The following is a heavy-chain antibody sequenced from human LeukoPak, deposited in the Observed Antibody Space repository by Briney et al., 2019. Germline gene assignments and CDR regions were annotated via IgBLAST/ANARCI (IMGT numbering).Heavy chain of an antibody. D-gene: IGHD3-9*01. Sequence: SETLSLTCAVYGGSFSDYYWSWIRQPPGKGLEWIGEINHSGSTNYNPSLKSRVTISVDTSKNQFSLKLSSVTAADTAVYYCARVGYHNGFDYWGQGTLVTVSS. CDR1: GGSFSDYY. CDR2: INHSGST. CDR3: ARVGYHNGFDY. V-gene: IGHV4-34*01. J-gene: IGHJ4*02.